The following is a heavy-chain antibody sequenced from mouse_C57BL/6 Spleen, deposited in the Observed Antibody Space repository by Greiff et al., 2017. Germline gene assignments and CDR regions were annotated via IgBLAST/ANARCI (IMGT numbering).Heavy chain of an antibody. V-gene: IGHV8-12*01. CDR3: ARRNPDWYFDV. CDR1: GFSLSTSGMG. J-gene: IGHJ1*03. Sequence: QVTLKESGPGILQSSQTLSLTCSFSGFSLSTSGMGVSWIRQPSGKGLEWLAHIYWDDDKRYNPSLKSRLTISKDTSRNQVFLKITSVDTADTATYDCARRNPDWYFDVWGTGTTVTVSS. CDR2: IYWDDDK.